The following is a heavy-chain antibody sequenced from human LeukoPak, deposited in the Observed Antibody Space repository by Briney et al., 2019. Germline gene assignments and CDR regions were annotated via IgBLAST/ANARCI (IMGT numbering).Heavy chain of an antibody. V-gene: IGHV3-23*01. CDR2: ISGSGDTT. CDR3: AKDGGQGADY. J-gene: IGHJ4*02. CDR1: GFIFSNYA. D-gene: IGHD3-16*01. Sequence: GGSLRLSCATSGFIFSNYAVNWVRQAPGKGLEWVSIISGSGDTTYYADSVKGRFTISRDNSKNTLYLQMNSLRAEDTAVYYCAKDGGQGADYWGQGTLVSVSS.